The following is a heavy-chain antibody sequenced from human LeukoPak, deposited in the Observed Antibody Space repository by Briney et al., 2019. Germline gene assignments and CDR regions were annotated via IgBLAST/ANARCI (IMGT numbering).Heavy chain of an antibody. CDR3: GRGKWYYYDSSGSYYFDY. D-gene: IGHD3-22*01. CDR1: GYTFTSYA. Sequence: GASVKVSCKASGYTFTSYAMHWVRQAPGQRLEWMGWINAGNGNTKYSQKFQGRVTITRDTSASTAYMELSSLRSEDTAVYYCGRGKWYYYDSSGSYYFDYWGQGTLVTVSS. J-gene: IGHJ4*02. V-gene: IGHV1-3*01. CDR2: INAGNGNT.